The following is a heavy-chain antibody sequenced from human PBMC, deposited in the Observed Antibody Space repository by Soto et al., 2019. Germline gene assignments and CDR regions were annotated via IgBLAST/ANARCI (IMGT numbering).Heavy chain of an antibody. CDR1: GFTFSKYG. V-gene: IGHV3-30*18. J-gene: IGHJ6*02. CDR3: AKDRAWQSGRYYYGMDV. Sequence: QAQLVESGGGDVQPGRSLRLSCGASGFTFSKYGMHWVRQVPGKGLEWVAAISYDGSSQHFADSVKGRFTISRDNSKNTLFLHMNSLTTEDTALYYCAKDRAWQSGRYYYGMDVWGLGTTVTVSS. CDR2: ISYDGSSQ. D-gene: IGHD3-10*01.